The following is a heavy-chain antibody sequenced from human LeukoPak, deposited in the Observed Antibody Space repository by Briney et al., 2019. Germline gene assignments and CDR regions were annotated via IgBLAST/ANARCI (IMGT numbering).Heavy chain of an antibody. J-gene: IGHJ4*02. CDR1: GFTFSNAW. V-gene: IGHV3-15*01. CDR3: TTDSDYYDSSGYYQGNYFDY. D-gene: IGHD3-22*01. CDR2: IKSKTDGGTT. Sequence: GGSLRLSCAASGFTFSNAWMSWVRQAPGKGLEWVGRIKSKTDGGTTEYAAPVKGRFTISRDDSKNTLYLQMNSLKTEDTAVYYCTTDSDYYDSSGYYQGNYFDYWGQGTLVTVSS.